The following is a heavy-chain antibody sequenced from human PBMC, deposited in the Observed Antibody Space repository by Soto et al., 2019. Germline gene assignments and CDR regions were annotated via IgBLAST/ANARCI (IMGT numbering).Heavy chain of an antibody. D-gene: IGHD3-10*01. CDR3: AKLWFGELAPFDY. V-gene: IGHV3-23*01. J-gene: IGHJ4*02. CDR2: ISGSGIIT. Sequence: PGGSLSLSCAASGFTFSSYAMNWVRQAPGKGLEWVSAISGSGIITYYADSVKGRFTISRDNSKNTLYLQMNSLRVEDTAVYYCAKLWFGELAPFDYWGQGTLVTVSS. CDR1: GFTFSSYA.